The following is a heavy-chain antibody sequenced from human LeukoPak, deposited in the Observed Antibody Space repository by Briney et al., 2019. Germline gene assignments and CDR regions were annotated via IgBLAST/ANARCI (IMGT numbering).Heavy chain of an antibody. D-gene: IGHD4-11*01. CDR2: ISGYNGNT. CDR1: GYTFTSYG. J-gene: IGHJ6*03. CDR3: ARGAINPRNYSYYYYYMDV. V-gene: IGHV1-18*01. Sequence: ASVKVSCKASGYTFTSYGISWVRQAPGQGLEWMGWISGYNGNTNYAQKLQGRVTMTTDTSTSTAYMELRSLRSDDTAVYYCARGAINPRNYSYYYYYMDVWGKGTTVTVSS.